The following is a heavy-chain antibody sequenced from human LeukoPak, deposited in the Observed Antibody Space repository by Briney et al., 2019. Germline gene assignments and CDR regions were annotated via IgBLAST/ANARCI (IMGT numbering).Heavy chain of an antibody. D-gene: IGHD5-18*01. CDR3: ARDRWIQLWLPAGTFYH. Sequence: ASVKVSCKASGGTFSSYAISWVRQAPGQGLEWMGRIIPILGIANYAQKFQGRVTITADKSTSTAYMELSSLRSEDTAVYYCARDRWIQLWLPAGTFYHWGQGTLVTVSS. CDR1: GGTFSSYA. CDR2: IIPILGIA. J-gene: IGHJ4*02. V-gene: IGHV1-69*04.